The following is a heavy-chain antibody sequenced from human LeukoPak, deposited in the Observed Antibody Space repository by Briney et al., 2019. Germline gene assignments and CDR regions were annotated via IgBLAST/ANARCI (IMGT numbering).Heavy chain of an antibody. V-gene: IGHV1-69*04. Sequence: SVKVSCKASGGTFSSYAISWVRQAPGQGLEWVGRIIPILGIANYAQKFQGRVTITADKSTSTAYMELSSLRSEDTAVYYCAMIAVAGDDFDYWGQGTLVTVSS. D-gene: IGHD6-19*01. J-gene: IGHJ4*02. CDR1: GGTFSSYA. CDR2: IIPILGIA. CDR3: AMIAVAGDDFDY.